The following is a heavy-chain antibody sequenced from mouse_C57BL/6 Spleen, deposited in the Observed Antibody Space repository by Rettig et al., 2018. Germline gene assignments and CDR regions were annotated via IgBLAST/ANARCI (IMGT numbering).Heavy chain of an antibody. D-gene: IGHD1-1*01. CDR3: ARNAHFTTVVRGGFAY. Sequence: GVIWSGGSTDYNAAFISRLSISKDNSKSQVFFKMNSLQADDTAIYYCARNAHFTTVVRGGFAYWGQGTLVTVSA. V-gene: IGHV2-2*01. CDR2: IWSGGST. J-gene: IGHJ3*01.